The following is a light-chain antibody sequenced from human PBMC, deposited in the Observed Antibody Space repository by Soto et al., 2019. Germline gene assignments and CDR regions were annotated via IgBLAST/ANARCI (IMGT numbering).Light chain of an antibody. Sequence: QCVMTEPASVSGSPGPSITISCTGTMSDVGGYNYVSWYQQHPGKAPKLMIYEVSNRPSGVSNRSSGSKSGNTASLTISGLQAEDEADYYCSSYTSSTFYVFGTGTKVTVL. V-gene: IGLV2-14*01. CDR1: MSDVGGYNY. CDR3: SSYTSSTFYV. J-gene: IGLJ1*01. CDR2: EVS.